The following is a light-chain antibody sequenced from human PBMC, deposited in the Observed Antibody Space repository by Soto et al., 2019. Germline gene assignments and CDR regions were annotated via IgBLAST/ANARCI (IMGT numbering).Light chain of an antibody. J-gene: IGLJ3*02. CDR1: SGHSSYI. V-gene: IGLV4-60*02. CDR3: VNWNSNTHV. Sequence: QSVLTQSSSASASLGSSVKLTCTLSSGHSSYIIAWHQQQPGKAPRYLMKLEGSGSYNKGSGVPDRFSGSSSGADRYLTISNLQFVDEGDYFCVNWNSNTHVLGGGTK. CDR2: LEGSGSY.